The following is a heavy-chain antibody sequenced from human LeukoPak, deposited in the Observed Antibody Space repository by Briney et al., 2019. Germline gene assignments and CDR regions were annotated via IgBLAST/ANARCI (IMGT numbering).Heavy chain of an antibody. V-gene: IGHV4-59*01. CDR1: GGSISSYY. J-gene: IGHJ4*02. D-gene: IGHD6-13*01. CDR3: ARGGSSWYQYYFDY. Sequence: SETLSLTCTVSGGSISSYYWSWIRQPPGKGLEWNGYIYYSGSTNYNPSLKSRVTISVDTSKNQFSLKLSSVTAADTAVYYCARGGSSWYQYYFDYWGQGTLVTVSS. CDR2: IYYSGST.